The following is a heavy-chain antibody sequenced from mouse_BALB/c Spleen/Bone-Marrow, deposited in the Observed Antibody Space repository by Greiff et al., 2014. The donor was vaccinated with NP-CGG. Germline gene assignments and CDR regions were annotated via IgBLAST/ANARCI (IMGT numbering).Heavy chain of an antibody. J-gene: IGHJ3*01. CDR1: GFTFSDYY. Sequence: DVQLVESGGGLVQPGGSLKLSCATSGFTFSDYYMYWVRQTPEKRLEWVAYISNGGGSTYYPDTVKGRFTISRDNAKNTLYLQMSRLKAEDAAKYYCARGLYYRPFAYWGQGTLVTVSA. D-gene: IGHD2-14*01. V-gene: IGHV5-12*02. CDR3: ARGLYYRPFAY. CDR2: ISNGGGST.